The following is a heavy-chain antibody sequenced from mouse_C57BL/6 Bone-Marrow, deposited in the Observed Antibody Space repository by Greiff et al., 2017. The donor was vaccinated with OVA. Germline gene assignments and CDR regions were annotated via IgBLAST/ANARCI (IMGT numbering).Heavy chain of an antibody. D-gene: IGHD1-1*02. CDR1: GYTFTSYW. Sequence: QVQLQQPGAELVKPGASVKLSCKASGYTFTSYWMQWVKQRPGQGLEWIGEIDPSDSYTNSNQKFKGKATLTVDTSSSTAYMQLSSLTSEDSAVYYCAWVGYYAMDYWGQGTSVTVSS. CDR3: AWVGYYAMDY. V-gene: IGHV1-50*01. J-gene: IGHJ4*01. CDR2: IDPSDSYT.